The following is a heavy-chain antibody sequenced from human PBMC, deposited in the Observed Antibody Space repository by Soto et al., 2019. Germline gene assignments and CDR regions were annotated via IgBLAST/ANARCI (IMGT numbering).Heavy chain of an antibody. V-gene: IGHV3-23*01. J-gene: IGHJ4*02. CDR2: ISGSGAST. CDR1: GFTFSSYP. CDR3: AKWYCSGGSCYPTFDY. Sequence: PWGSLRLSCAASGFTFSSYPMSWVRQGPGNGLEWVSGISGSGASTYYADSVKGRFTISRDNSKNTLYVQMNSLRAEDTAVYYCAKWYCSGGSCYPTFDYWGQGTLVTVSS. D-gene: IGHD2-15*01.